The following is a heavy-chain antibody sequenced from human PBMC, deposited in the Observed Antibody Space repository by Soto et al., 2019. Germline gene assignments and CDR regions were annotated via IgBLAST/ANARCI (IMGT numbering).Heavy chain of an antibody. V-gene: IGHV4-34*01. CDR1: GGSFSGYY. CDR3: ARTSQTGRKKQWLASYVGNHFDY. J-gene: IGHJ4*02. Sequence: QVQLQQWGAGLLKPSETLSLTCAVYGGSFSGYYWSWIRQHPGKGLEWIGEINHSGSTNYNPTLNNPVTLPVDTSKNQFSLKLSSMTAADTAVYYCARTSQTGRKKQWLASYVGNHFDYWGQETLVTVSS. CDR2: INHSGST. D-gene: IGHD6-19*01.